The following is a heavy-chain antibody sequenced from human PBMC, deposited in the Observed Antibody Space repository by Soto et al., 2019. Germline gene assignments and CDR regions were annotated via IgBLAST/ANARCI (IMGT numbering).Heavy chain of an antibody. D-gene: IGHD6-19*01. J-gene: IGHJ4*02. CDR2: IRQDGSEK. V-gene: IGHV3-7*03. Sequence: PGGSLRLSCAASGFTFSSYWMSWVRQAPGKGLEWVANIRQDGSEKYYVDSVKGRFTISRDNAKNSLYLQMNSLRAEDAAVYYCARGSRWFHVHFDYWGQGTLVTVSS. CDR3: ARGSRWFHVHFDY. CDR1: GFTFSSYW.